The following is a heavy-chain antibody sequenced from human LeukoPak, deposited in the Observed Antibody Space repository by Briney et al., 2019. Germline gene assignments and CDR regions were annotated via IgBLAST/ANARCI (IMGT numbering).Heavy chain of an antibody. V-gene: IGHV3-30*02. J-gene: IGHJ4*02. Sequence: GGSLRLSCAASGFTFSSYGMHWVRQAPGKGLEWVAFIRYDGSNKYYADSVKGRFTISRDNSKNPLYLQMNSLRAEDTAVYYCAKPGRYCSSTRRYELSGFFDYWGQGTLLTVSS. D-gene: IGHD2-2*01. CDR3: AKPGRYCSSTRRYELSGFFDY. CDR2: IRYDGSNK. CDR1: GFTFSSYG.